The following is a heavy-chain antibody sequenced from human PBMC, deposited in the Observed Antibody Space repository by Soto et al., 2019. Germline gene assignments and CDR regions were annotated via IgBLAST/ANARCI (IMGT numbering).Heavy chain of an antibody. V-gene: IGHV4-30-4*01. Sequence: SETLSLTCTVSGGSISSGDYYWSWIRRPPGKGLEWIGYIYYSGSTYYNPSLKSRVTISVDTSKNQFSLKLSSVTAADTAVYYCARGISCSGGSCYSGYNWFDPWGQGTLVTVSS. CDR1: GGSISSGDYY. CDR2: IYYSGST. CDR3: ARGISCSGGSCYSGYNWFDP. J-gene: IGHJ5*02. D-gene: IGHD2-15*01.